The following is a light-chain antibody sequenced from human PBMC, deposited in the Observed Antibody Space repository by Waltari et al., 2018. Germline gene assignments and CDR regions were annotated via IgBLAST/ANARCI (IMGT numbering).Light chain of an antibody. CDR3: QSFDSSLSASV. J-gene: IGLJ3*02. V-gene: IGLV1-40*01. CDR2: GNT. CDR1: SPTLAAVCH. Sequence: QSVLTQPPSMSASPGLQVTIPCTDGSPTLAAVCHLHWYQQFPGPAPKLLVFGNTNRASGVPGRCSGSRSGTSASLAIAGVQSEDEAVYYCQSFDSSLSASVFGGGTKLTVL.